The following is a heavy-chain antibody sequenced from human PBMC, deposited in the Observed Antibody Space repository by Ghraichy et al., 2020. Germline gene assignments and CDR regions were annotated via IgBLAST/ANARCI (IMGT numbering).Heavy chain of an antibody. D-gene: IGHD2-15*01. CDR3: ARVVVVVAARFYYFDY. CDR2: INHSGST. J-gene: IGHJ4*02. CDR1: GGSFSGYY. V-gene: IGHV4-34*01. Sequence: LSLTCAVYGGSFSGYYWSWIRQPPGKGLEWIGEINHSGSTNYNPSLKSRVTISVDTSKNQFSLKLSSVTAADTAVYYCARVVVVVAARFYYFDYWGQGTLVTVSS.